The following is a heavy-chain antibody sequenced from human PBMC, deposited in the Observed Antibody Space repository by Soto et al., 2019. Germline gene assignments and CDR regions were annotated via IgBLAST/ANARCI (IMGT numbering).Heavy chain of an antibody. J-gene: IGHJ4*02. CDR3: ARRGESITGTTSFDY. D-gene: IGHD1-7*01. CDR2: IYYSGST. Sequence: PSETLSLTCTVSGGSISGYYWTWIRQPPGKGLEWIGYIYYSGSTSYNPSLKSRVTMSVDTSKNQFSLKLSSVTTADTAVYYCARRGESITGTTSFDYWGQGTLVTVSS. CDR1: GGSISGYY. V-gene: IGHV4-59*01.